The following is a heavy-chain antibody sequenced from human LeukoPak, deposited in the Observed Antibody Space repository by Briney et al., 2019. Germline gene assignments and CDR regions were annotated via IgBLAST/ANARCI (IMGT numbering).Heavy chain of an antibody. Sequence: PGGSVRLSCAASGFTFSSYSMNWVRQAPGKGLEWVSSISSSSSYIYYADSVKGRFTISRDNAKNSLYLQMNSLRAEDTAVYYCARDLNYYDSSGPAFDIWGQGTMVTVSS. V-gene: IGHV3-21*01. CDR1: GFTFSSYS. CDR3: ARDLNYYDSSGPAFDI. CDR2: ISSSSSYI. J-gene: IGHJ3*02. D-gene: IGHD3-22*01.